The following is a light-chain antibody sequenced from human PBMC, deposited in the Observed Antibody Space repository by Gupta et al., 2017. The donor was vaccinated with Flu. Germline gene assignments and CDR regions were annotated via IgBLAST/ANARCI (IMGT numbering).Light chain of an antibody. CDR3: CSYAGSSTLV. J-gene: IGLJ2*01. Sequence: QSALTQPASVSGSPGQSITISCTGTSSDVGSYNLVSWYQQHPGKAPKLMIYEGSKRPSGVSNRFSGSKSGNTESLTISGLQAEDEADYDCCSYAGSSTLVFGGGTKLTVL. CDR2: EGS. V-gene: IGLV2-23*01. CDR1: SSDVGSYNL.